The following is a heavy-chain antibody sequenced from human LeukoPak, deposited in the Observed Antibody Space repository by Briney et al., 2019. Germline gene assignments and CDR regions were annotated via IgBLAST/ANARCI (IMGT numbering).Heavy chain of an antibody. J-gene: IGHJ4*02. D-gene: IGHD3-22*01. CDR2: IKQDGSET. CDR1: GFTFSRYW. Sequence: GGSLRLSCAASGFTFSRYWMSWVRQAPRKGLEWVANIKQDGSETYYVDSMKGRFTISRDNAKNSLYLQMNSLRAEDTAVYYCARDKGDYDTSGSLFIFGGQGTLVAVSS. V-gene: IGHV3-7*03. CDR3: ARDKGDYDTSGSLFIF.